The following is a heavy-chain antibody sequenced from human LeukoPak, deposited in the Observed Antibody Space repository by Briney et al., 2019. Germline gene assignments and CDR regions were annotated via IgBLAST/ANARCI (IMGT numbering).Heavy chain of an antibody. Sequence: SETLSLTCIVSRGSISSYYWSWIRQPPGKGLEWIGYLYHGGSTNYNPSLKSRVTISVDTSKNQFSLKLSSVTAADTAVYYCARGHRKLIPAAGPPSDPPPWFDPWGQGTLVTVSS. V-gene: IGHV4-59*12. CDR3: ARGHRKLIPAAGPPSDPPPWFDP. CDR1: RGSISSYY. CDR2: LYHGGST. J-gene: IGHJ5*02. D-gene: IGHD6-13*01.